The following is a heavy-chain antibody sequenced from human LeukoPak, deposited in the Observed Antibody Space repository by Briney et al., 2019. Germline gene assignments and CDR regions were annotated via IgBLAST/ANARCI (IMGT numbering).Heavy chain of an antibody. J-gene: IGHJ5*02. V-gene: IGHV5-51*01. Sequence: GESLKISCKGSGYTFTDYWIAWVRQMPGQGLEWIGIIYPGDSDTRYSPSFQGQVTISADKSTTTAFLQWSSLKASDTAMYFCARLADTTSWGQGTLVTVSS. CDR2: IYPGDSDT. D-gene: IGHD1-26*01. CDR3: ARLADTTS. CDR1: GYTFTDYW.